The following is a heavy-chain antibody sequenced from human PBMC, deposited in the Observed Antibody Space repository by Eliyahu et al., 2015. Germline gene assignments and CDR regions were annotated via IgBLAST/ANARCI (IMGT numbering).Heavy chain of an antibody. CDR3: ARESKNGYCSGGSCYPEYFQH. D-gene: IGHD2-15*01. CDR1: GYXFXGHX. Sequence: QVQLVQSGAEVKKPGASVKVSCXASGYXFXGHXMXXXRQAPGQGLEWMGWINPNSGGTNYAQKFQGWVTMTRDTSISTAYMELSRLRSDDTAVYYCARESKNGYCSGGSCYPEYFQHWGQGTLVTVSS. CDR2: INPNSGGT. V-gene: IGHV1-2*04. J-gene: IGHJ1*01.